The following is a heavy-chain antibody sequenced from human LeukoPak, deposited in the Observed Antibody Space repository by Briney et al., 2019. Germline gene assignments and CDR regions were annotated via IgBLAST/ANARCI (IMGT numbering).Heavy chain of an antibody. D-gene: IGHD4-23*01. CDR3: ARVGTTVVTQGMDS. J-gene: IGHJ4*02. CDR1: GYSISSGYY. Sequence: SETLPLTCTVSGYSISSGYYWGWIRQPPGKGLEWIGTIYQSGITYYKPSLKSRVTISVDTSKNQFSLRLTSVTAADTAVYYRARVGTTVVTQGMDSWGQGTLVTVSS. CDR2: IYQSGIT. V-gene: IGHV4-38-2*02.